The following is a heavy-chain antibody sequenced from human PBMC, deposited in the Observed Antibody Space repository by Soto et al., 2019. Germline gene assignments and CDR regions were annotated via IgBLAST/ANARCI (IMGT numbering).Heavy chain of an antibody. J-gene: IGHJ4*02. CDR3: ARDKQVGATIFDY. Sequence: EVHLVESGGGLVQPGGSLRLSCAASGFTFSSYWMSWVRQAPGKGLEWVANIKQGGREKYYVDSVKGRFTISRDNAKNSLYLQINSLRAEDTAVYYCARDKQVGATIFDYWGQGTLVTVSS. CDR2: IKQGGREK. V-gene: IGHV3-7*05. D-gene: IGHD5-12*01. CDR1: GFTFSSYW.